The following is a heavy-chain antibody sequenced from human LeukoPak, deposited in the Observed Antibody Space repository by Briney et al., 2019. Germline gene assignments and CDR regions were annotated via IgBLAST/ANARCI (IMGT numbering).Heavy chain of an antibody. Sequence: SETLSLTCTVSGDSISSSSYYWGWIRQPPGKGLVGIGSFYNSGSTYYDPSLKRRVTISVDTSKNQFSLNLNSGTAAATDGYYCARHYYGSGINWIDPWGQGTLVTVSS. V-gene: IGHV4-39*01. D-gene: IGHD3-10*01. J-gene: IGHJ5*02. CDR3: ARHYYGSGINWIDP. CDR2: FYNSGST. CDR1: GDSISSSSYY.